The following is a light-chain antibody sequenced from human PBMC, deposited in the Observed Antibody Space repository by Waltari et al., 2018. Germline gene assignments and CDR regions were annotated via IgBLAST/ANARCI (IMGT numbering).Light chain of an antibody. CDR2: AAS. V-gene: IGKV1-39*01. CDR1: QSISSY. CDR3: QQSYSTPWT. J-gene: IGKJ1*01. Sequence: DIQMTQSPSSLSASVGDRVTLTCRASQSISSYLNWYQQKPGKAPKLLIYAASSLQSGVPSRFSGSGSGTDFTLTISSLQPEDFATHYCQQSYSTPWTFGQGTKVEIK.